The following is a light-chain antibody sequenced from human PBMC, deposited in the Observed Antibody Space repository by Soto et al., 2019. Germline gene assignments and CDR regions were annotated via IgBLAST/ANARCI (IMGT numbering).Light chain of an antibody. J-gene: IGLJ2*01. CDR2: GNS. CDR3: QSYDSSLSGVV. Sequence: QAVVTQPPSVSGAPGQRVTISCTGSSSNIGADNDVHWYQQLPGTAPNLLIYGNSNRPSGVPDRFSGSKSGTSASLAITGLQTEDEADYYCQSYDSSLSGVVFGGGTKLTVL. CDR1: SSNIGADND. V-gene: IGLV1-40*01.